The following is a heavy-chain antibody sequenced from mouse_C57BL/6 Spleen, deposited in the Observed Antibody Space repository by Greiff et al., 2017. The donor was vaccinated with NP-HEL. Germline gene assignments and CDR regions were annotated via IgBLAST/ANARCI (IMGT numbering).Heavy chain of an antibody. Sequence: VQLQQPGAELVKPGASVKLSCKASGYTFTSYWMQWVKQRPGQGLEWIGEIDPSDSYTNYNQKFKGKATLTVDTSSSTAYMQLSSLTSEDSAVYYCARRVLTGVDYWGQGTTLTVSS. V-gene: IGHV1-50*01. CDR2: IDPSDSYT. CDR3: ARRVLTGVDY. D-gene: IGHD4-1*01. CDR1: GYTFTSYW. J-gene: IGHJ2*01.